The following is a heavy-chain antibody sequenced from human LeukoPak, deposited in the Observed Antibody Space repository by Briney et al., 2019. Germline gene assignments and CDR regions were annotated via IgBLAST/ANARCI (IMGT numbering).Heavy chain of an antibody. J-gene: IGHJ3*02. V-gene: IGHV4-34*01. CDR3: ARLLVGSSGWYGAFDI. CDR1: GGSFSGYY. CDR2: INHSGST. Sequence: PSETLSLTCAVYGGSFSGYYWSWIRQPPGKGLKWIGEINHSGSTNYNPSLKSRVTISVDTSKNQFSLKLSSVTAADTAVYYCARLLVGSSGWYGAFDIWGQGTMVTVSS. D-gene: IGHD6-19*01.